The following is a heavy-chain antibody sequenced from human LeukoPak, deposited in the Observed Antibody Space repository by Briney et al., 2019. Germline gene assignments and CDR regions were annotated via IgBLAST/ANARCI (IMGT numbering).Heavy chain of an antibody. CDR3: TTDGVGVEGATYDN. D-gene: IGHD1-26*01. CDR1: GFTFINAW. CDR2: IKAKAHGGTI. J-gene: IGHJ4*02. Sequence: IPGGSLRLSCAASGFTFINAWMAWVRQAPGKGLEWVGRIKAKAHGGTIEYAAPVKGRFTISRDDSKNTLYLQMNSLKTEDTAVYYCTTDGVGVEGATYDNWGQGTLVSVSS. V-gene: IGHV3-15*01.